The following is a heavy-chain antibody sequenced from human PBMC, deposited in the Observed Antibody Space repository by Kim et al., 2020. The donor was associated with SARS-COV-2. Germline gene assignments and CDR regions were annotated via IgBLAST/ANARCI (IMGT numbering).Heavy chain of an antibody. CDR3: ASSPASYDILTGYFGWFDP. D-gene: IGHD3-9*01. V-gene: IGHV4-34*01. CDR1: GGSFSGYY. CDR2: INHSGST. Sequence: SETLSLTCAVYGGSFSGYYWSWIRQPPGKGLEWIGEINHSGSTNYNPSLKSRVTISVDTSKNQFSLKLSSVTAADTAVYYCASSPASYDILTGYFGWFDPWGQGTLVTVSS. J-gene: IGHJ5*02.